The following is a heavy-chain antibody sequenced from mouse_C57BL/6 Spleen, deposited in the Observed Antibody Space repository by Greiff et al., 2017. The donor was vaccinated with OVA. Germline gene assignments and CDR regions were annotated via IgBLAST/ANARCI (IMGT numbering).Heavy chain of an antibody. V-gene: IGHV5-17*01. CDR3: ARARDYHYYAMDY. J-gene: IGHJ4*01. CDR1: GFTFSDYG. D-gene: IGHD2-4*01. Sequence: EVQPVESGGGLVKPGGSLKLSCAASGFTFSDYGMHWVRQAPEKGLEWVAYISSGSSTIYYADTVKGRFTISRDNAKNTLFLQMTSLRSEDTAMYYCARARDYHYYAMDYWGQGTSVTVSS. CDR2: ISSGSSTI.